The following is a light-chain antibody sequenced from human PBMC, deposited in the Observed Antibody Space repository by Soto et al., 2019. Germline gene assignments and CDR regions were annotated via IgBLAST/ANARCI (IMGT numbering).Light chain of an antibody. CDR2: GAS. CDR1: ESVSSN. Sequence: EIGMTQSPSTLSVSPGERATLSCRASESVSSNLAWYQQNPGQAPRLLIYGASTRATGIPARLSGSGSGTEFTLTISSLQSEDFALYYCQQYNNWLTFGGGTKVEIK. J-gene: IGKJ4*01. CDR3: QQYNNWLT. V-gene: IGKV3-15*01.